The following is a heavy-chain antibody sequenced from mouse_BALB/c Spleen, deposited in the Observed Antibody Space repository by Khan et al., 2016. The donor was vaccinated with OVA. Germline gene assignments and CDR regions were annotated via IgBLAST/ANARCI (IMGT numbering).Heavy chain of an antibody. J-gene: IGHJ1*01. Sequence: QIQLVQSGPELKKPGETVKISCKASGYTFTNYGMNWVKQAPGKGLKWMGWINTYTGEPTYADDFKGRFAFSLETSASTAYLQINNLKNEDTAKYLCARMKPDWYFDLWGAGTTVTVSS. CDR1: GYTFTNYG. V-gene: IGHV9-3-1*01. CDR3: ARMKPDWYFDL. CDR2: INTYTGEP.